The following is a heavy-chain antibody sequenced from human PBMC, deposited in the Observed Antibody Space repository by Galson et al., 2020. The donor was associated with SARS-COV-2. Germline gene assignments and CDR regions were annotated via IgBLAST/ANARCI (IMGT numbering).Heavy chain of an antibody. Sequence: GESLKISCAASGFTFSSYAMSWVRQAPGKGLEWVSAISGSGGSTYYADSVKGRFTISRDNSKNTLYLQMNSLRAEDTAVYYCAKDRATVTTRTFDPWGQGTLVTVSS. D-gene: IGHD4-17*01. J-gene: IGHJ5*02. V-gene: IGHV3-23*01. CDR3: AKDRATVTTRTFDP. CDR2: ISGSGGST. CDR1: GFTFSSYA.